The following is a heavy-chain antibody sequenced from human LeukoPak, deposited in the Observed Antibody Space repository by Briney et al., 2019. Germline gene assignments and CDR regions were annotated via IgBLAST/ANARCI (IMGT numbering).Heavy chain of an antibody. CDR3: ARERGVAVAGEGVDP. CDR1: GYTFTRHY. D-gene: IGHD6-19*01. J-gene: IGHJ5*02. V-gene: IGHV1-46*01. CDR2: INPSGGST. Sequence: GASVKVSCKASGYTFTRHYIQWVRQAPGQGLEWMGIINPSGGSTSYAQKFQGRVTLTRDTSTSTVYMGLSSLRSEDTAVYYCARERGVAVAGEGVDPWGQGTLVTVSS.